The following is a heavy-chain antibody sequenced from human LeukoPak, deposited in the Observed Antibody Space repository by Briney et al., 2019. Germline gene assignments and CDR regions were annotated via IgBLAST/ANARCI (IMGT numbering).Heavy chain of an antibody. Sequence: SETLSLTCTVSGGSISGYYWSWIRQPPGKGLEWIGDIYYSGSTIYNPSLKSRVTTSVDTSKNQFSLRLSSVTAADTAVYFCARLADGHNYFDSWGQGTLVTVSS. CDR1: GGSISGYY. D-gene: IGHD5-24*01. CDR2: IYYSGST. CDR3: ARLADGHNYFDS. V-gene: IGHV4-59*01. J-gene: IGHJ4*02.